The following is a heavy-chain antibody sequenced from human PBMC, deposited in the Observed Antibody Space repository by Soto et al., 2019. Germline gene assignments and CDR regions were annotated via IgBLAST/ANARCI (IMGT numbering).Heavy chain of an antibody. Sequence: SVRVSCKAAGGAFSSYAISWVRQAPGQGLEWMGGIIPIFGTANYAQKFQGRVTITADESTSTAYMELSSLRSEDTAVYYCASGIAVALFDHWGHRTLVT. J-gene: IGHJ5*02. CDR1: GGAFSSYA. D-gene: IGHD6-19*01. CDR2: IIPIFGTA. CDR3: ASGIAVALFDH. V-gene: IGHV1-69*13.